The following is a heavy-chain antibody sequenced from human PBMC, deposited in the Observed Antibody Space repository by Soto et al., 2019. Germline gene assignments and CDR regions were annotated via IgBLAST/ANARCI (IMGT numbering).Heavy chain of an antibody. CDR1: GLTARTTY. Sequence: GGALRVSGAACGLTARTTYMSWVRQAPGKGLEWVSVIYSDGRTYYAYSVRGRFTLSSDNSKHTVYLKMNSLRLDDTAVYYCARSEPFYSWGQGT. J-gene: IGHJ4*02. V-gene: IGHV3-53*05. CDR2: IYSDGRT. CDR3: ARSEPFYS.